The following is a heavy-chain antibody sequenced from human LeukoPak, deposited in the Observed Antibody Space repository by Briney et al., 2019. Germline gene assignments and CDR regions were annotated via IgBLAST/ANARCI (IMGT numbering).Heavy chain of an antibody. D-gene: IGHD5-12*01. Sequence: SETLSLTCTVSGGSISSYYWSWIRQPPGKGLEWIGYIYYSGSTNYNPSLKSRVTISVDASKNQFSLKLSSVTAADTAVYYCARDVTGYSGYDGKYNWFDPWGQGTLVTVSS. CDR2: IYYSGST. J-gene: IGHJ5*02. V-gene: IGHV4-59*01. CDR1: GGSISSYY. CDR3: ARDVTGYSGYDGKYNWFDP.